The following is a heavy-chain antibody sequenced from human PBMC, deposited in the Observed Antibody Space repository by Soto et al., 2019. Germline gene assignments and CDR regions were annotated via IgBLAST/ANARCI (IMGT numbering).Heavy chain of an antibody. CDR2: ISYDGSNK. Sequence: ESGGGVVQPGRSLRLSCAASGFTFSSYAMHWVRQAPGKGLEWVAVISYDGSNKYYADSVKGRFTISRDNSKNTLYLQMNSLRAEDTAVYYCAREDYYDSSGYYPYYYGMDVWGQGTTVTVSS. CDR1: GFTFSSYA. CDR3: AREDYYDSSGYYPYYYGMDV. V-gene: IGHV3-30-3*01. D-gene: IGHD3-22*01. J-gene: IGHJ6*02.